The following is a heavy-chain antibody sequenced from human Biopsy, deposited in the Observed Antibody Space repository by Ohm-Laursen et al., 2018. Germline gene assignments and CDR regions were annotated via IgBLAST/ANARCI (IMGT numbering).Heavy chain of an antibody. Sequence: SLRLSCAASGFTFSSYAMSWVRQALGQGLAWVSAITSSGDTTYYSDPVKGRFTIARDSSKNTLHLQMNSLRAEDTAVYYCAKDQGYYYDRSVYYYFDYWGQGTLVTVSS. D-gene: IGHD3-22*01. CDR1: GFTFSSYA. CDR3: AKDQGYYYDRSVYYYFDY. J-gene: IGHJ4*02. CDR2: ITSSGDTT. V-gene: IGHV3-23*01.